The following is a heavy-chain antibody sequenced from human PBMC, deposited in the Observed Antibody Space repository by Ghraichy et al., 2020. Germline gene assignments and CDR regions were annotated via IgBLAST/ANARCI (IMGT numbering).Heavy chain of an antibody. V-gene: IGHV3-30*04. CDR2: ISYDGSNK. CDR3: ARDYYGSGSYYNYPLDYYFAMDV. Sequence: GGSLRLSCAASGFTFSSYAMHWVRQAPGKGLEWVAVISYDGSNKYYADSVKGRFTISRDNSKNTLYLQMNSLRAEDTAVYYCARDYYGSGSYYNYPLDYYFAMDVWGHGTTATVSS. J-gene: IGHJ6*02. CDR1: GFTFSSYA. D-gene: IGHD3-10*01.